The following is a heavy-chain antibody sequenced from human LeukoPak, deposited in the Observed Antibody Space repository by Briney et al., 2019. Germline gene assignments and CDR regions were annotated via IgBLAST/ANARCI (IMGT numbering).Heavy chain of an antibody. V-gene: IGHV3-23*01. CDR3: AKDPSGYGSGRDSSPIDY. CDR2: ISGCGGST. CDR1: GFTFSSYA. J-gene: IGHJ4*02. Sequence: GGSLRLSCAAPGFTFSSYAMSWVRQAPRKGLEWVSAISGCGGSTYYADSVKGRFTISRDNSKNTLYLQMNSLRAEDTAVYYCAKDPSGYGSGRDSSPIDYWGQGTLVTVSS. D-gene: IGHD3-10*01.